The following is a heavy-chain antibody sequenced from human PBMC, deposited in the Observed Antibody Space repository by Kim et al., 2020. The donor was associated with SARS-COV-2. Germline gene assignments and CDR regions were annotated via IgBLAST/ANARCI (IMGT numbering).Heavy chain of an antibody. CDR2: INHSGST. CDR1: GGSFSDYY. V-gene: IGHV4-34*01. CDR3: ERGAGGSSAA. D-gene: IGHD6-25*01. J-gene: IGHJ5*02. Sequence: SETLSLTCGVYGGSFSDYYWTWIRQPPGMGLEWIGEINHSGSTNYNPSLKSRVTISVDTSKKHCSLKLNSVTAADTAVYYCERGAGGSSAAWGQGILVTVSS.